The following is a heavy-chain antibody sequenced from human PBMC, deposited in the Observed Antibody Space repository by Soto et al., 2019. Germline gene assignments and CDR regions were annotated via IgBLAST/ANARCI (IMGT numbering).Heavy chain of an antibody. CDR2: IYPGDSDT. D-gene: IGHD1-26*01. Sequence: PGESLKISCKGSGYNFATYWIAWVRQLPGKGPEWMGIIYPGDSDTSYSPSFQGRFTISRDNSKNTLYLQMNSLRAEDTAVYYCAKAPSEYGLYSGSYPPRYYYYGMDVWGQGTTVTVSS. CDR3: AKAPSEYGLYSGSYPPRYYYYGMDV. J-gene: IGHJ6*02. V-gene: IGHV5-51*01. CDR1: GYNFATYW.